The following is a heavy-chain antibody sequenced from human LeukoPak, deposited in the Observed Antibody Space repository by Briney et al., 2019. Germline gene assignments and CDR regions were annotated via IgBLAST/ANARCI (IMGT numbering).Heavy chain of an antibody. V-gene: IGHV1-24*01. D-gene: IGHD1-26*01. Sequence: ASVKVSSKVSGYTLTELSMHWVRQAPGKGLEWMGGFDPEDGETIYAQKFQGRVTMTEDTSTDTAYMELSSLRSEDTAVYYCATTIVGAPRLDYWGQGTLVTVSS. J-gene: IGHJ4*02. CDR3: ATTIVGAPRLDY. CDR2: FDPEDGET. CDR1: GYTLTELS.